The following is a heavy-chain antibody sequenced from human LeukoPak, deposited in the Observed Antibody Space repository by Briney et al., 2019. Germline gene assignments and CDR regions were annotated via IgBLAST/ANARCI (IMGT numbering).Heavy chain of an antibody. D-gene: IGHD3-22*01. CDR3: AKHRTFYCDSGGYFYFDY. CDR1: GFTFSNYA. J-gene: IGHJ4*02. CDR2: VSGSGGRT. Sequence: PGGSLRLSCAASGFTFSNYAMSWVRQAPGKGLEWVSGVSGSGGRTYYADFVKGRFTIARANSKNMLYLQMSSLRAEDTAVYYCAKHRTFYCDSGGYFYFDYWGQGTLVAVSS. V-gene: IGHV3-23*01.